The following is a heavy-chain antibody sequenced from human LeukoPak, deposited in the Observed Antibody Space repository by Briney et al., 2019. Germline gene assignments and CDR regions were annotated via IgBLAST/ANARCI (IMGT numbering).Heavy chain of an antibody. V-gene: IGHV3-48*03. D-gene: IGHD1-20*01. Sequence: PGGSLRLSCAASGFSFSSYEMNWVRQVPGKGLEWVSYISTSGSTIYYADSVKGRFTISRDNARNSLYLQMNSLRAEDTAVYYCAREGNWNDRGFDHWGQGTLVTVSS. CDR1: GFSFSSYE. CDR3: AREGNWNDRGFDH. J-gene: IGHJ4*02. CDR2: ISTSGSTI.